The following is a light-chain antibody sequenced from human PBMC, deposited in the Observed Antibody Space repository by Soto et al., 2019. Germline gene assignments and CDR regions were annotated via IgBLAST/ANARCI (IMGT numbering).Light chain of an antibody. CDR2: GNI. CDR3: QSYDSRSVV. V-gene: IGLV1-40*01. Sequence: QSVLTQPPSVSGAPGQRVTISCTGNSSNIEAGYDVHWYQQLPGTAPKLLIYGNINRPSGVPDRFSGSKSGTSASLAITGLQAEDEADFYCQSYDSRSVVFGGGTKLTVL. CDR1: SSNIEAGYD. J-gene: IGLJ2*01.